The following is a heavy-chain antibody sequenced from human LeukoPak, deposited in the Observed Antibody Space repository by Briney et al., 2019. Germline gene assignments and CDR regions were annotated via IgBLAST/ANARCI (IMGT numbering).Heavy chain of an antibody. J-gene: IGHJ4*02. D-gene: IGHD5-24*01. CDR3: AREEARDGSTGYYFDY. CDR1: GYTFSNYH. Sequence: ASVKVSCKASGYTFSNYHIHWVRQAPGQGIEWMGIINPRYGSTTYAQKFQGRVTMTRDMSTSTVYMGLSSLRSEDTAVYYCAREEARDGSTGYYFDYWGQGTLLTVSS. CDR2: INPRYGST. V-gene: IGHV1-46*01.